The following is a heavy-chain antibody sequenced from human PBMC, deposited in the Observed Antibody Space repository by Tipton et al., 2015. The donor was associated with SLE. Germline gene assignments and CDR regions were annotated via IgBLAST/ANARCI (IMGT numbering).Heavy chain of an antibody. V-gene: IGHV3-33*01. J-gene: IGHJ3*02. D-gene: IGHD3-3*01. CDR2: IWHDGTIT. CDR3: ARKIGVRPGGLDI. CDR1: GFSFSYFG. Sequence: SLRLSCAASGFSFSYFGMHWVRQAPGKGLEWVSVIWHDGTITYYAESVKGRFTISRDNSKHTVFLQMNSLRGEDTAVYYCARKIGVRPGGLDIWGQGTMVIVSS.